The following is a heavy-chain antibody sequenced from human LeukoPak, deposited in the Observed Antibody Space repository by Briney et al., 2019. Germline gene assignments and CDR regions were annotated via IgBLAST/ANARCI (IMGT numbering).Heavy chain of an antibody. CDR1: GFTFSDYY. J-gene: IGHJ4*02. CDR3: AKVPLGNEGPYYFDY. V-gene: IGHV3-11*01. CDR2: ISSSGSTI. Sequence: KTGGSLRLSCAASGFTFSDYYMSWIRQAPGKGLEWVSYISSSGSTIYYADSVKGRFTISRDNAKNSLYLQMNSLRAEDTAVYYCAKVPLGNEGPYYFDYWGQGTLVTVSS. D-gene: IGHD4-23*01.